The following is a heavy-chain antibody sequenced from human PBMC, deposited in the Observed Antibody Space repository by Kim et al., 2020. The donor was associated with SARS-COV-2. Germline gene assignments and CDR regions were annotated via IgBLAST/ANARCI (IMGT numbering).Heavy chain of an antibody. CDR3: ARGSGPHYGQGHLDY. Sequence: SETLSLTCAVYGGSFSGYYWSWIRQPPGKGLEWIGEINHSGSTNYNPSLKSRVTISVDTSKNQFSLKLSSVTAADTAVYYCARGSGPHYGQGHLDYWGQGTLVTVSS. J-gene: IGHJ4*02. CDR1: GGSFSGYY. V-gene: IGHV4-34*01. D-gene: IGHD3-10*01. CDR2: INHSGST.